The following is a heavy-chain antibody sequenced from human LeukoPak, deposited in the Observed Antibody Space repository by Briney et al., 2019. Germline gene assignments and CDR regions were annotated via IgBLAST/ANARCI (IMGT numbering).Heavy chain of an antibody. V-gene: IGHV3-30*18. CDR3: AKGQQRFDY. CDR2: ISYDGSNK. J-gene: IGHJ4*02. D-gene: IGHD6-13*01. Sequence: PGRSLRLSCAASGFTFSSYGMHWVRQAPGKGLEWVAVISYDGSNKYYVDSVKGRFSISRDNAKNSLFLHMNSLRAEDTAVYYCAKGQQRFDYWGQGTLVTVSS. CDR1: GFTFSSYG.